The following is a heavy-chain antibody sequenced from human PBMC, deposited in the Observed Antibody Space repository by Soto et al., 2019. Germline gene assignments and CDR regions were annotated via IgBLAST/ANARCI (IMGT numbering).Heavy chain of an antibody. Sequence: EVQVVESGGDLIQPGGSLRLSCAVSGFTFSTYYMGWVRQAPGMGLEWVAHISQDGSGKFYVDSVKGRFTISRDNAKSSLYLQMDSLSVEDTALYYCGRWNFAFDIWGQGTKVTVSS. J-gene: IGHJ3*02. CDR3: GRWNFAFDI. D-gene: IGHD1-7*01. CDR1: GFTFSTYY. V-gene: IGHV3-7*01. CDR2: ISQDGSGK.